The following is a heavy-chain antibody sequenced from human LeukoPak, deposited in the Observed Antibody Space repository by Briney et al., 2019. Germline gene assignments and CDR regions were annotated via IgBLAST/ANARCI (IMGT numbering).Heavy chain of an antibody. CDR3: ARVSSGYSFDY. CDR1: GFTVSGSY. CDR2: IYSGGST. J-gene: IGHJ4*02. D-gene: IGHD3-22*01. Sequence: GGSLRLSCAASGFTVSGSYMTWVRQAPGKGLEWVSVIYSGGSTYYADSVKGRFTISRDNSKNTLYLQMNSLRAEDTAVYYCARVSSGYSFDYWGQGTLVTVSS. V-gene: IGHV3-66*02.